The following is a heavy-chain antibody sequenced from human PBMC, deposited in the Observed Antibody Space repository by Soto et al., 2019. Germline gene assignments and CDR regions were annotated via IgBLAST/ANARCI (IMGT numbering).Heavy chain of an antibody. CDR3: ARDWDHYESSGYHKYYNKMNV. CDR2: ILPIFGTA. D-gene: IGHD3-22*01. CDR1: GGTFSSHV. J-gene: IGHJ6*03. Sequence: QVQLVQSGSEVKRPGSSVKVSCKASGGTFSSHVISWVRQAPGQGLERVGGILPIFGTANYAKMFQGRVTITADESTSTAYMELSSLRSEDTAIYYCARDWDHYESSGYHKYYNKMNVWGHGTTVIVSS. V-gene: IGHV1-69*01.